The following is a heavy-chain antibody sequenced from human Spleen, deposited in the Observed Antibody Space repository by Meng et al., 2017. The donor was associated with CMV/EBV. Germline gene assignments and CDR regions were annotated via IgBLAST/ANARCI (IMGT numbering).Heavy chain of an antibody. CDR1: GFTFSSYS. Sequence: GESLKISCAASGFTFSSYSMNWVRQAPGKGLEWVSAISGSGGSTYYADSVKGRFTISRDNSKNTLYLQMNSLRAEDTAVYYCAKSEGYCSGGSCSPFDYWGQGTLVTVSS. J-gene: IGHJ4*02. CDR2: ISGSGGST. D-gene: IGHD2-15*01. V-gene: IGHV3-23*01. CDR3: AKSEGYCSGGSCSPFDY.